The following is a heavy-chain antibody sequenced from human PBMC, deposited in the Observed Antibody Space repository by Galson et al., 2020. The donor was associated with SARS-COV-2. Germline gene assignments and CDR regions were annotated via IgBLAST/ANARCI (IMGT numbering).Heavy chain of an antibody. V-gene: IGHV3-13*05. CDR1: GFPFNTFD. CDR3: LRDLRCDTFSFSWGMGV. Sequence: GGSLRLSCAASGFPFNTFDMHWVRQLTGKGLEWVSGITRFGDPSYSDSVRGRFTISRQNDKNSLWLQMDSLRAGDTGIYYCLRDLRCDTFSFSWGMGVWGQGTTVTVSS. J-gene: IGHJ6*02. CDR2: ITRFGDP. D-gene: IGHD3-3*02.